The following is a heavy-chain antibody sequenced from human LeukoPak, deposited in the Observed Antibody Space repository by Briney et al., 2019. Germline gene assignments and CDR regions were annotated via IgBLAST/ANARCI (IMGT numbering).Heavy chain of an antibody. D-gene: IGHD2-2*02. CDR1: GYTFTSYD. V-gene: IGHV1-8*01. CDR3: ARGLLRVKYCSSTSCYRPFPFDY. J-gene: IGHJ4*02. CDR2: MNPNSGNT. Sequence: ASVKVSCKASGYTFTSYDINWVRQATGQGGEWMGWMNPNSGNTGYTQKFQGRVSMTRNTSIRKTYMQLSSLRSEDTAVYYCARGLLRVKYCSSTSCYRPFPFDYWGKGTLVTVSS.